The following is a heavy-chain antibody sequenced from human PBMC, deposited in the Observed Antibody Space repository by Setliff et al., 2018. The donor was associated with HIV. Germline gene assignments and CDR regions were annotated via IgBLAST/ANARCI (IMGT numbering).Heavy chain of an antibody. CDR3: AAADYSNPHWYFDL. CDR2: IVVGSGNT. D-gene: IGHD4-4*01. CDR1: GFTFTSSA. J-gene: IGHJ2*01. V-gene: IGHV1-58*02. Sequence: ASVKVSCKASGFTFTSSAMQWVRQARGQRLEWIGWIVVGSGNTNYAQKFQERVTITRDMSTSTAYMELSSLRSEDTAVYYCAAADYSNPHWYFDLWCRGTLVTV.